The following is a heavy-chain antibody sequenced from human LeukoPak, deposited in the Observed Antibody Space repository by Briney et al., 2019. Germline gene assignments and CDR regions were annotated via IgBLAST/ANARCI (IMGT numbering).Heavy chain of an antibody. V-gene: IGHV1-46*01. Sequence: ASVKVSCKASGYTFTSYFMHWVRQAPGQGLEWMGVVNPSSGSTTYSQTVQGRVTMTRDTSTSTVYMDLSSLRSEDPAVYYCARAVGPRGGNWFDPWGQGTLVTVSS. D-gene: IGHD1-26*01. J-gene: IGHJ5*02. CDR3: ARAVGPRGGNWFDP. CDR1: GYTFTSYF. CDR2: VNPSSGST.